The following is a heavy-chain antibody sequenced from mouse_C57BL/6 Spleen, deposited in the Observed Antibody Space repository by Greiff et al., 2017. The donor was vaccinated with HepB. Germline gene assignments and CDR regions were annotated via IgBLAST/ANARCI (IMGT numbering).Heavy chain of an antibody. D-gene: IGHD4-1*01. CDR3: ARTGTLDY. CDR1: GFTFSDYG. J-gene: IGHJ2*01. V-gene: IGHV5-17*01. Sequence: EVQVVESGGGLVKPGGSLKLSCAASGFTFSDYGMHWVRQAPEKGLEWVAYISSCSSTIYYADTVKGRFTISRDNAKNTLFLQMTSLRSEDTAMYYCARTGTLDYWGQGTTLTVSS. CDR2: ISSCSSTI.